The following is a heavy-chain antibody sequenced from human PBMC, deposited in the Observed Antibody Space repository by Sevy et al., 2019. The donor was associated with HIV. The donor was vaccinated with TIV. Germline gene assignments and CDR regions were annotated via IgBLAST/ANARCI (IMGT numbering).Heavy chain of an antibody. CDR2: IIPIFGTA. Sequence: ASVKVSCKASGGTFSSYAISWVRQVPGQGLEWMGGIIPIFGTANYAQKFQGRVTITADESTSTAYMELSSLRSEDTAVYYCARVLTYYYDSSYYGMDVWGQGTTVTVSS. D-gene: IGHD3-22*01. CDR1: GGTFSSYA. V-gene: IGHV1-69*13. CDR3: ARVLTYYYDSSYYGMDV. J-gene: IGHJ6*02.